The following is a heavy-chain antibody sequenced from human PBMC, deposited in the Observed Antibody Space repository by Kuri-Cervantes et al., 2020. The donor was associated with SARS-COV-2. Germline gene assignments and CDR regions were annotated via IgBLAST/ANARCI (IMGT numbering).Heavy chain of an antibody. CDR1: GFTFSSYE. V-gene: IGHV3-48*03. J-gene: IGHJ4*02. CDR3: ARAGRDGDYYFDY. Sequence: LSLTCAASGFTFSSYEMNWVRQAPGKGLEWVSYISSSGSTIYYADSVKGRFTISRDNSKNTLYLQMNSLRAEDTAVYYCARAGRDGDYYFDYWGQGTLVTVSS. D-gene: IGHD4-17*01. CDR2: ISSSGSTI.